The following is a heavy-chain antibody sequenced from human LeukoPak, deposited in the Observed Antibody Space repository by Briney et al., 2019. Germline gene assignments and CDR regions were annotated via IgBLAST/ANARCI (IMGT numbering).Heavy chain of an antibody. J-gene: IGHJ4*02. V-gene: IGHV3-7*05. CDR1: GFTFSSYW. Sequence: GGSLRLSCAPSGFTFSSYWMSWVRQAPGKGLEWVANIKQDGSVEYYVVSVKGRLTNSRDNAKESLYLQMNRLRAEDTAVYYCAIIGYSSSSFDFWGQGTLVTVSS. CDR2: IKQDGSVE. D-gene: IGHD6-6*01. CDR3: AIIGYSSSSFDF.